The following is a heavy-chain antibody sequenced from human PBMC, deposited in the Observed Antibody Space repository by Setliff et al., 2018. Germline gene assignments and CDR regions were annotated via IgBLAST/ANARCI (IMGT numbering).Heavy chain of an antibody. CDR3: AINVHTAGGADF. CDR1: GGTFISFG. V-gene: IGHV1-69*10. CDR2: IIPNLGRV. D-gene: IGHD1-26*01. Sequence: GASVKVSCKASGGTFISFGISWVRQAPGQGLEWMGGIIPNLGRVKYAQRFQDRATITAEESTTIAYMELISLRSDDTAVYYCAINVHTAGGADFWGQGTLVTAPQ. J-gene: IGHJ4*02.